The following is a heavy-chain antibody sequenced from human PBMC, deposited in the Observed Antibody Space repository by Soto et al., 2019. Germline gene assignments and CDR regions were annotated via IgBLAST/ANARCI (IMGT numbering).Heavy chain of an antibody. CDR2: ISGSGDSA. Sequence: VQLLESGGGLVQPGGSLRLSCAASGFIFRDYAMNWVRQAPGKGLEWVSDISGSGDSARYAASVKGRFTISRDNSRTTLYMQINSLRVDDTAVYYCGKERRGSGWSVCNFWGQGTLVTVSS. J-gene: IGHJ4*02. V-gene: IGHV3-23*01. D-gene: IGHD6-19*01. CDR1: GFIFRDYA. CDR3: GKERRGSGWSVCNF.